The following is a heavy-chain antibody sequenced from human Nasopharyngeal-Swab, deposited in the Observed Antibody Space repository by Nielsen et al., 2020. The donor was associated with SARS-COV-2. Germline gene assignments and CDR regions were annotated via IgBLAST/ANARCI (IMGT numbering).Heavy chain of an antibody. CDR1: GFSFSTYT. CDR2: ISSDSGAK. J-gene: IGHJ4*02. CDR3: LRGDRRDY. V-gene: IGHV3-21*01. D-gene: IGHD3-22*01. Sequence: GGSLRLSCAASGFSFSTYTMNWVRQAPGKGLEWLSSISSDSGAKYHADSVKGRFTISRDNAKHSLYLEMNSLRAEETAVYYCLRGDRRDYWGPGTLVSVSS.